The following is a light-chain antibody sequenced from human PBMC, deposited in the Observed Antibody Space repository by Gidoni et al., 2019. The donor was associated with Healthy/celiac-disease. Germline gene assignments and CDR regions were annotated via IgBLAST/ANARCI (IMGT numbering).Light chain of an antibody. CDR3: NSRDSSGNHVV. J-gene: IGLJ2*01. Sequence: SSELPQDPAVSVALGQTVRITCQGDSLRSYYASWYQQKPGQAPVLVIYGKNNRPSGIPDRFSGYSSGNTASLTITGAQAEDEADYYCNSRDSSGNHVVFGGGTKLTGL. V-gene: IGLV3-19*01. CDR1: SLRSYY. CDR2: GKN.